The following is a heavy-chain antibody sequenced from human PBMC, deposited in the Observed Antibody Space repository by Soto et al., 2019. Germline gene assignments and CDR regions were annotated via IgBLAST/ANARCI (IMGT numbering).Heavy chain of an antibody. J-gene: IGHJ4*02. CDR3: EVPTAHPCCPALLDY. CDR1: GFTFSNNA. CDR2: VTGSGDKT. D-gene: IGHD1-1*01. V-gene: IGHV3-23*01. Sequence: TGGSLRLSCAASGFTFSNNAMSWVRQAPGKGPEWVSSVTGSGDKTYYADSVKGRFTISRDNSKNTLYLQMNSLRAEDTALYYCEVPTAHPCCPALLDYWGQGTLVTVSS.